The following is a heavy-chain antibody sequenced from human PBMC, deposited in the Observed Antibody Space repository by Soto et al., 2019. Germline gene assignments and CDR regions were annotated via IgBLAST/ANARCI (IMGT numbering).Heavy chain of an antibody. CDR3: ARDLDYYGSGNYYNRIDY. V-gene: IGHV1-69*01. Sequence: QVQLVQSGAEVKKPGSSVKVSCKVSGVPFSDYAVSWVRQAPVQGLEWMGGIIPMFGTANYAQKFQGRVTITADESTTTAYMELSSLRSEDTAVYYCARDLDYYGSGNYYNRIDYWGQGTLVTVSS. CDR1: GVPFSDYA. CDR2: IIPMFGTA. D-gene: IGHD3-10*01. J-gene: IGHJ4*02.